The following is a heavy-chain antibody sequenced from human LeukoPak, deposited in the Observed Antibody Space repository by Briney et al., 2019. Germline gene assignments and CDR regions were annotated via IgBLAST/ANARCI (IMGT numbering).Heavy chain of an antibody. Sequence: GGSLRLSCAASGFTFSSYSMNWVRQAPGKGLEWVSSISSSSSYIYYADSAKGRFTISRDNAKNSLYLQMNSLRAEDTAVYYCARNCGGDCADAFDIWGQGTMVTVSS. V-gene: IGHV3-21*01. D-gene: IGHD2-21*02. CDR2: ISSSSSYI. CDR3: ARNCGGDCADAFDI. CDR1: GFTFSSYS. J-gene: IGHJ3*02.